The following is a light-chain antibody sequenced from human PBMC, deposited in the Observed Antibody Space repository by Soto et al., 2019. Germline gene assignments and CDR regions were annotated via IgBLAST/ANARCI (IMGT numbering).Light chain of an antibody. CDR3: LQYGSSLQT. CDR1: QSVSAGY. V-gene: IGKV3-20*01. CDR2: GAS. Sequence: EIVLTQSPGTLSLSPGERATLSCRASQSVSAGYLAWYQQKPGQAPRLLIYGASSRATGIPDRFSGSGSGTDFTLTISRLEPEDFAVYYCLQYGSSLQTFGQGTKVEIK. J-gene: IGKJ1*01.